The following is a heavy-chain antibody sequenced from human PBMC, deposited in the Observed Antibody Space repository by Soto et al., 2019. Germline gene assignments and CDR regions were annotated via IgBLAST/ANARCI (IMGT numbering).Heavy chain of an antibody. D-gene: IGHD5-18*01. V-gene: IGHV3-30-3*01. Sequence: GGSLRLSCAASGFTFSSYAVHWVRQAPGKGLEWVAVIPYYGSNKYYADSVKGRFTISRDNSKNTLYLQMNSLRAEDTAVYYCARDPLWGTAMVLWYFDLWGRGTLVNVSS. CDR1: GFTFSSYA. CDR2: IPYYGSNK. J-gene: IGHJ2*01. CDR3: ARDPLWGTAMVLWYFDL.